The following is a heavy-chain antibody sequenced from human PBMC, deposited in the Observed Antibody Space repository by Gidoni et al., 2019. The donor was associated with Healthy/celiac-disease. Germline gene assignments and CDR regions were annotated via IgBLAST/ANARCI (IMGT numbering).Heavy chain of an antibody. CDR2: IWYDGSNK. D-gene: IGHD2-15*01. Sequence: QVQLVESGGGVVQPGRSLRLSCAASGFTFSSYGMHWVRQAPGKGLEWVAVIWYDGSNKYYADSVKGRFTISRDNSKNTLYLQMNSLRAEDTAVYYCASQLGYCSGGSCPWGQGTLVTVS. CDR3: ASQLGYCSGGSCP. CDR1: GFTFSSYG. J-gene: IGHJ5*02. V-gene: IGHV3-33*01.